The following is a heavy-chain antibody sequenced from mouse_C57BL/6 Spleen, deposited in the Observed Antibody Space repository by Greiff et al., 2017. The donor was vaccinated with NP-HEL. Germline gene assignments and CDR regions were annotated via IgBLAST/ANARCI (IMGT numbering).Heavy chain of an antibody. CDR3: ASSDSSGYNYYAMDY. Sequence: QVQLQQPGAELVKPGASVKLSCKASGYTFTSYWMQWVKQRPGHGLEWIGEIDPSDSYTNYNQKFKGKATLTVDTSSSTAYMQLSSLTSEDSAVYYCASSDSSGYNYYAMDYWGQGTSVTVSS. CDR2: IDPSDSYT. CDR1: GYTFTSYW. D-gene: IGHD3-2*02. V-gene: IGHV1-50*01. J-gene: IGHJ4*01.